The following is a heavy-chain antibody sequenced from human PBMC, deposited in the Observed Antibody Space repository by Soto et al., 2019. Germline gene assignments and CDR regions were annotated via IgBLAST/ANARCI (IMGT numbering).Heavy chain of an antibody. Sequence: ESGGGLGQPGRSLRLSCAASGFTFDHYTMHWVRQAPGKGLEWVSGISRDSAYMAYADSVKGRFTISRDNAQNFLYLQMNSLTVEDTAVYYCANLGGWGPGPLDPWGQGTLVTVSS. CDR2: ISRDSAYM. V-gene: IGHV3-9*01. D-gene: IGHD1-26*01. CDR3: ANLGGWGPGPLDP. CDR1: GFTFDHYT. J-gene: IGHJ5*02.